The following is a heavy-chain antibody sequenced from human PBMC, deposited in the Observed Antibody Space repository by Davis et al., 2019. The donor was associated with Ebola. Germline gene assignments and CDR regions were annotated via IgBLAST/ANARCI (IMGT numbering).Heavy chain of an antibody. CDR2: IIPTLGRP. CDR1: GDTFSTYI. J-gene: IGHJ6*02. CDR3: ARGEQWLALTSNFYYGMDV. V-gene: IGHV1-69*02. Sequence: SVKVSCKASGDTFSTYIISWVRQAPGQGLEWMGRIIPTLGRPNYAQKFQGRVTFTADKSTSTAYMELSSLRSEDTAVYYCARGEQWLALTSNFYYGMDVWGQGTTVTVSS. D-gene: IGHD6-19*01.